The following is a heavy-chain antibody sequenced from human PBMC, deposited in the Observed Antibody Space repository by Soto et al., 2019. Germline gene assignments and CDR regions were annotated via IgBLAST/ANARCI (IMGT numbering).Heavy chain of an antibody. CDR1: GFTFDDFA. D-gene: IGHD6-25*01. Sequence: EVQLVESGGGLVQPGRSLRLSCAASGFTFDDFAMHWVRQAPGKGLEWVSGVDWNSGSTAYADSVKGRFTISRDHARNSLYLQMNSLRAEDTALYYCVKGRGSYEVKFGMDVWGQGTTVTVSS. J-gene: IGHJ6*02. CDR3: VKGRGSYEVKFGMDV. V-gene: IGHV3-9*01. CDR2: VDWNSGST.